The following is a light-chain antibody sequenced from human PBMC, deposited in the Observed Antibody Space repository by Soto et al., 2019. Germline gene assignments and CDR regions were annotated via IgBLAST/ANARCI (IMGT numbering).Light chain of an antibody. CDR1: TSNIGSNP. CDR3: GAWDDSLSGVV. J-gene: IGLJ2*01. CDR2: GNN. Sequence: QSVLTQPPSTSGTPGQRVTISCSGSTSNIGSNPVFWYQHLPGTAPKLLIHGNNQRPSGVPDRFSGSKSGTSASLAISGPRSEDEADYYCGAWDDSLSGVVFGGGTKLTVL. V-gene: IGLV1-47*01.